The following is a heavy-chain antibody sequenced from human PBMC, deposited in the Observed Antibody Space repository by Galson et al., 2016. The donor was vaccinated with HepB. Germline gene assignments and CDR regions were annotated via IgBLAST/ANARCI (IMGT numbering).Heavy chain of an antibody. CDR3: ARDLWRGGRIDY. V-gene: IGHV3-53*01. CDR1: GFSVSSNY. D-gene: IGHD4-23*01. Sequence: SLRLSCAASGFSVSSNYMSWVRQAPGKGLQWVSVIFSGGSTYYADSVKGRFTISRDNSKNTLHLQMNSLRAEDTAVYYCARDLWRGGRIDYWGQGTLVTVSS. CDR2: IFSGGST. J-gene: IGHJ4*02.